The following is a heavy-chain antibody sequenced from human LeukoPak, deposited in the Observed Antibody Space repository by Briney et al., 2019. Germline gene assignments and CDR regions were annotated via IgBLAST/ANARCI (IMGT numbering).Heavy chain of an antibody. CDR3: ASYDFWSGYYTDY. Sequence: GGSLRLSCAASGFTVSSNYMSWVRQAPGKGLEWVSVIYSGGSTYYADSVKGRFTISRDNSKNTLYLQMNSLRAVDTAVYYCASYDFWSGYYTDYWGQGTLVTVSS. CDR1: GFTVSSNY. V-gene: IGHV3-66*02. CDR2: IYSGGST. D-gene: IGHD3-3*01. J-gene: IGHJ4*02.